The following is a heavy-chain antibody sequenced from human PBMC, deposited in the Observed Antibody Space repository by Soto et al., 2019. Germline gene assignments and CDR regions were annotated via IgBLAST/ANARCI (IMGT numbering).Heavy chain of an antibody. CDR2: INGDGSST. J-gene: IGHJ5*01. V-gene: IGHV3-74*01. Sequence: GGSLRLSCAASGFTFSSHWMHWVRQAPEKGLVWVTRINGDGSSTSYADSVKGRFTISRDNAKNMLYLQVNSLRADDTAVYYCAGSPGLSRISGTTLGAWGQGTLVTVSS. CDR3: AGSPGLSRISGTTLGA. CDR1: GFTFSSHW. D-gene: IGHD1-7*01.